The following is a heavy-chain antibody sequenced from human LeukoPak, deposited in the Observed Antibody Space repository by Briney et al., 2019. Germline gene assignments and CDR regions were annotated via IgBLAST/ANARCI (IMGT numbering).Heavy chain of an antibody. CDR1: GGSISSSSYY. J-gene: IGHJ6*02. D-gene: IGHD3-10*01. CDR2: IYYSGST. CDR3: ARDRMVRGGSRYYGMDV. Sequence: SETLSLTCTVSGGSISSSSYYWGWIRQPPGKGLEWIGSIYYSGSTYYNPSLKSRVTISVDTSKNQFSLKLSSVTAADTAVYYCARDRMVRGGSRYYGMDVRGQGTTVTVSS. V-gene: IGHV4-39*07.